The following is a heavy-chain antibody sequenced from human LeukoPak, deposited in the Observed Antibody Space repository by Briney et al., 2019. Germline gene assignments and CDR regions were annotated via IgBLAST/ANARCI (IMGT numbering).Heavy chain of an antibody. Sequence: PSETLSLTCTVSGGSISSGSYYWSWIRQPAGKGLEWIVRIYTSGSTNYNPSLKSRVTISVDTSKNQFSLKLSSVTAADTAVYYCARGDGDYDFWSGYGNHNWFDPWGQGTLVTVSS. CDR2: IYTSGST. J-gene: IGHJ5*02. V-gene: IGHV4-61*02. CDR1: GGSISSGSYY. D-gene: IGHD3-3*01. CDR3: ARGDGDYDFWSGYGNHNWFDP.